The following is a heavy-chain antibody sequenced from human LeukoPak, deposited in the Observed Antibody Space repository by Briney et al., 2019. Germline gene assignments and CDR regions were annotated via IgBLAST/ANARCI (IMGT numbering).Heavy chain of an antibody. V-gene: IGHV1-69*04. CDR1: GGTFSSYA. CDR3: ARDLSMVRGVTYKDV. J-gene: IGHJ6*02. D-gene: IGHD3-10*01. Sequence: GASVKVSCKASGGTFSSYAISWVRQAPGQGLEWMGRIIPILGIANYAQKFQGRVTITADKSTSTAYMELRSLRSEDTAVYYCARDLSMVRGVTYKDVWGQGTTVTVSS. CDR2: IIPILGIA.